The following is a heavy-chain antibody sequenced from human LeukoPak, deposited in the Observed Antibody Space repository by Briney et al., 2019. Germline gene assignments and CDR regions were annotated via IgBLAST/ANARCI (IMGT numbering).Heavy chain of an antibody. CDR1: GYTFTRYG. CDR3: ARSGGQRSTISLGI. CDR2: ISAYNGNT. V-gene: IGHV1-18*01. Sequence: ASVKVSCKASGYTFTRYGISWVRPAPGQGLEWMGWISAYNGNTNYAQKLQGRVTMTTDTSTSTAYMELRSLRSDDTAVYYCARSGGQRSTISLGIWDQGTMVTVSS. D-gene: IGHD3-9*01. J-gene: IGHJ3*02.